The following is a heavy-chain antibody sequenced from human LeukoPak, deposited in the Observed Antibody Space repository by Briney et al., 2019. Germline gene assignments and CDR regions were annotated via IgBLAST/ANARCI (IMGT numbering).Heavy chain of an antibody. CDR1: GYTFTSYA. D-gene: IGHD6-19*01. CDR2: INTNTGNP. J-gene: IGHJ4*02. Sequence: EASVQVSCKASGYTFTSYAMNWVRQAPGQGLEWMGWINTNTGNPTYAQGFTGRFVFSLDTSVSTAYLQISSLKAEDTAVYYCARDPPPGYSSGWYGPFDYWGQGTLVTVSS. CDR3: ARDPPPGYSSGWYGPFDY. V-gene: IGHV7-4-1*02.